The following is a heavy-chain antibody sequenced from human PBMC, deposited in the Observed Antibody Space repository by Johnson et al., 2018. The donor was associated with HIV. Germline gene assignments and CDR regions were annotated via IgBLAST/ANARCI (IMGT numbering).Heavy chain of an antibody. V-gene: IGHV3-33*01. CDR1: GFTFSSYG. CDR2: IWYDGSNK. J-gene: IGHJ3*02. Sequence: QVQLVEFGGGVVQPGRSLRLSCAASGFTFSSYGMHWVRQAPGKGLEWVAVIWYDGSNKYYADSVKGRFTISRDNSKNTLFLQMNGLRAEDTAVYYCAREGRTGPDTFDIWGQGTMLTVSS. CDR3: AREGRTGPDTFDI.